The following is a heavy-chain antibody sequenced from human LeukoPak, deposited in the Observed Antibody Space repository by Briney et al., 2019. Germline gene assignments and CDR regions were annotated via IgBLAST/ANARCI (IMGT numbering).Heavy chain of an antibody. CDR3: ARGGDSSYYGDY. D-gene: IGHD3-22*01. CDR1: GFTLSSNY. CDR2: IYSGGST. V-gene: IGHV3-66*01. J-gene: IGHJ4*02. Sequence: PGGSPRLSCAAPGFTLSSNYMNLVRQAPGKRLEWVSLIYSGGSTHYADSVKGRFTISRDNSKNTLYLQMNSLRAEDTAVYCARGGDSSYYGDYWGQGTLVTVSS.